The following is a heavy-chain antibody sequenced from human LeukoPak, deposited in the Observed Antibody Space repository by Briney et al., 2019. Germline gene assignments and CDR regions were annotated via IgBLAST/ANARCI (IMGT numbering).Heavy chain of an antibody. CDR2: IWYDGSNK. V-gene: IGHV3-33*08. D-gene: IGHD3-10*01. Sequence: GGSLRLSCAASGFTFSSYWMSWVRQAPGKGLEWVAVIWYDGSNKYYADSVKGRFTISRDNSKNTLYLQMNSLRAEDTAVYYCARRGPDYYYGMDVWGQGTTVTVSS. J-gene: IGHJ6*02. CDR3: ARRGPDYYYGMDV. CDR1: GFTFSSYW.